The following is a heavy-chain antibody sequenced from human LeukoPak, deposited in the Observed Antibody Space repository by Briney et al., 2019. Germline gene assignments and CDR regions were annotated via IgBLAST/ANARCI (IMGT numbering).Heavy chain of an antibody. D-gene: IGHD3-22*01. CDR1: GFTFSSYA. CDR3: AREPRGHYDSSGFDY. Sequence: GGSLRLSCAASGFTFSSYAMHWVRQAPGKGLEWVAVISYDGSNKYYADSVKGRFTTSRDNSKNTLYLQMNSLRAEDTAVYYCAREPRGHYDSSGFDYWGQGTLVTVSS. J-gene: IGHJ4*02. V-gene: IGHV3-30-3*01. CDR2: ISYDGSNK.